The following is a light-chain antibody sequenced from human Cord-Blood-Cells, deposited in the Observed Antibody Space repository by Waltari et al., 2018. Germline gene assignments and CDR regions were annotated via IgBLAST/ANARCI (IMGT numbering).Light chain of an antibody. CDR2: AAS. J-gene: IGKJ4*01. CDR3: QQLNSYPLT. CDR1: QGIRSY. Sequence: DIQLTQSPSFLSASVGDGVTITCRASQGIRSYLAWYQQKPGQAPKLLIYAASTLQSGVPSRFSGSGSGTEFTLTISSLQPEDFATYYCQQLNSYPLTFGGGTKVEIK. V-gene: IGKV1-9*01.